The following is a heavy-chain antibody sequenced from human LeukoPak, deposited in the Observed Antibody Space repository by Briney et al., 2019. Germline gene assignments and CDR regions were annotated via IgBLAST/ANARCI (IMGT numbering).Heavy chain of an antibody. Sequence: SQTLSLTCTVSGGSISSGSYYWSWIRQPAGKELEWIGRIYTSGSTNYNPSLKSRVTISVDTSKNQFSLKLSSVTAADTAVYYCARDKGSWYSSPDYFDYWGQGTLVTVSS. CDR1: GGSISSGSYY. V-gene: IGHV4-61*02. D-gene: IGHD6-13*01. J-gene: IGHJ4*02. CDR3: ARDKGSWYSSPDYFDY. CDR2: IYTSGST.